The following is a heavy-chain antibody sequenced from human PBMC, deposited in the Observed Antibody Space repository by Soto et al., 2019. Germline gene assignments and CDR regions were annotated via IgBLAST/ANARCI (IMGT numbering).Heavy chain of an antibody. J-gene: IGHJ6*02. CDR1: GGSISSSSYY. CDR2: IYYSGST. Sequence: SETLSLTCTVSGGSISSSSYYWGWIRQPPGKGLEWIGSIYYSGSTYYNPSLKSRVTISVDTSKNQFSLKLSSVTAADTAVYYCARHVGAGVQYQLLFSCIPEWDYYYYGMYVWGQGTTVTVSS. CDR3: ARHVGAGVQYQLLFSCIPEWDYYYYGMYV. V-gene: IGHV4-39*01. D-gene: IGHD2-2*01.